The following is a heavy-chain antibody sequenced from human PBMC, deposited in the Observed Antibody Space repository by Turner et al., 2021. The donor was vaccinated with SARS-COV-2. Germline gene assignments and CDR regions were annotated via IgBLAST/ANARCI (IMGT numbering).Heavy chain of an antibody. V-gene: IGHV3-72*01. CDR1: GFTFSDHY. CDR3: ARVRDYYFDY. Sequence: EVQLVESGGGLVQPGGSLSLSCAVSGFTFSDHYIDWVRQAPGKGLEWVGRSRDRASSYTTQYAASVEGRFTFSRDDSKNSLYLQMNSLKTEDTAVYYCARVRDYYFDYWGQGTLVTVSS. CDR2: SRDRASSYTT. J-gene: IGHJ4*02.